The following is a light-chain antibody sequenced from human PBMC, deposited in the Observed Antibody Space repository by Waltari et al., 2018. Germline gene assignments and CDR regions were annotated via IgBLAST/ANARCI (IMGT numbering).Light chain of an antibody. CDR3: ASYAGGDTPYV. Sequence: QSALSQPPSASGSPGQSVTISCTGSSSDVGAYDYVSWYQQRPGKAPKVLIYEVNKRPSGVPHRFSGSKSGATASLTGSWLQAEDEGDYYCASYAGGDTPYVFGTGTTVTV. CDR1: SSDVGAYDY. J-gene: IGLJ1*01. CDR2: EVN. V-gene: IGLV2-8*01.